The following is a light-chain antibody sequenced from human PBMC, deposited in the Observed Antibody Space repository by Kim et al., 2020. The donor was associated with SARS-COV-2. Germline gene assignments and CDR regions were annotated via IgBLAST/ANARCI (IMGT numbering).Light chain of an antibody. CDR1: NIGSKS. Sequence: APGKTARITCGGNNIGSKSVHWYQQKPGQAPVLVIYYDSDRPSGIPERFSGSNSGNTATLTISRVEAGDEADYYCQVWDSSSDHPVFGGGTKRTVL. J-gene: IGLJ3*02. V-gene: IGLV3-21*04. CDR2: YDS. CDR3: QVWDSSSDHPV.